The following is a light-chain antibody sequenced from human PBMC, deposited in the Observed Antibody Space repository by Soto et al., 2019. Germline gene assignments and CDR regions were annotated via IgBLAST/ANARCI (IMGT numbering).Light chain of an antibody. CDR2: AAS. J-gene: IGKJ2*01. CDR1: QDISTW. Sequence: DIQMTQSPSSVSASVGDRVTITCRASQDISTWLAWYQQKPGKAPKLLIYAASSLFSGVPSRFSGSGSGTDFTLKISRVEAEDVAVYYCMQGTYWPYTFGQGTKLEIK. CDR3: MQGTYWPYT. V-gene: IGKV1-12*01.